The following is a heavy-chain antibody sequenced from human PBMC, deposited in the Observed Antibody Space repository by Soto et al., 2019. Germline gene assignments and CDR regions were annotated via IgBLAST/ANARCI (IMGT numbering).Heavy chain of an antibody. CDR1: GGSISSYY. Sequence: QVQLLESGPGLVKPSETLSLTCTVSGGSISSYYWSWIRQPPGKGLEWIGYIYSSGSTNYNPPLKSRVTISVDTPKNQFSLKLSSVTAPDTAVYYCARRYGGGFDYWGQGTLVTVSS. D-gene: IGHD3-10*01. V-gene: IGHV4-59*08. CDR2: IYSSGST. J-gene: IGHJ4*02. CDR3: ARRYGGGFDY.